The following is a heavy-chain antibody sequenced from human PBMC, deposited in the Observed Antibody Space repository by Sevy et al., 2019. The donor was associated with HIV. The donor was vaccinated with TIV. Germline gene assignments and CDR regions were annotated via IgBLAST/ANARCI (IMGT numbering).Heavy chain of an antibody. CDR2: FDPEDGET. V-gene: IGHV1-24*01. J-gene: IGHJ3*02. CDR1: GYTLTELS. D-gene: IGHD3-22*01. Sequence: ASVKVSCKVSGYTLTELSMHWVRQAPGKGLEWMGGFDPEDGETIYAQKFQGRVTMTEDTSRDGAYMELSSRRPEDTAVYYCGTPRGYDSSGYYYDAFDIWGQGTMVTVSS. CDR3: GTPRGYDSSGYYYDAFDI.